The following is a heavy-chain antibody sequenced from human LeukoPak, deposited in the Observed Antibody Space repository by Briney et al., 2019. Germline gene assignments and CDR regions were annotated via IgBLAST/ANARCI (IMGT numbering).Heavy chain of an antibody. Sequence: SETLSLTCAVYGGSFSAYYWSWVRQPPGKGLEWIGEINHSGSTNYNPSLKSRVTISVDTSKNQFSLKLSSVTAADTAVYYCARARAGSYYKRSWFDPWGQGTLVTVSS. D-gene: IGHD3-10*01. V-gene: IGHV4-34*01. CDR3: ARARAGSYYKRSWFDP. J-gene: IGHJ5*02. CDR2: INHSGST. CDR1: GGSFSAYY.